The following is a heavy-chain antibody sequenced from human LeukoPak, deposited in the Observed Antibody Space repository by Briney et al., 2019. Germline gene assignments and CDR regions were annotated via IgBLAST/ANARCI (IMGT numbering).Heavy chain of an antibody. Sequence: ASVKVSCKASGYTFTSYDINWVRQATGQGLEWMGWMNPNSGNTGYAQKFQGRVTMTWNTSISTAYMELSSLRSEDTAVYYCAGGGIAAAGISGLDYWGQGALVTVSP. CDR3: AGGGIAAAGISGLDY. V-gene: IGHV1-8*01. D-gene: IGHD6-13*01. CDR1: GYTFTSYD. CDR2: MNPNSGNT. J-gene: IGHJ4*02.